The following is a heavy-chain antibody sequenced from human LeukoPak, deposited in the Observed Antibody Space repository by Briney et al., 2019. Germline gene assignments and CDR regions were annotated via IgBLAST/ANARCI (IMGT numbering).Heavy chain of an antibody. CDR2: INAGNGNT. CDR3: ARGRVYYDSSGYYENYFDY. J-gene: IGHJ4*02. V-gene: IGHV1-3*01. Sequence: ASVKVSCKASGYTLTSYAMHWVRQAPGQRLEWMGWINAGNGNTKYSQKFQGRVTITRDTSASTAYMELSSLRSEDTAVYYCARGRVYYDSSGYYENYFDYWGQGTLVTVSS. CDR1: GYTLTSYA. D-gene: IGHD3-22*01.